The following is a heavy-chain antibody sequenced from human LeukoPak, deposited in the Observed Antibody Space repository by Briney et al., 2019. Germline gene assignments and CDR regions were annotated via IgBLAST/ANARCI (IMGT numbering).Heavy chain of an antibody. CDR1: GFTFGTYG. CDR3: AKTRPLDSSSWSHGDY. CDR2: TWYDGSKN. Sequence: GGSLRLSCAASGFTFGTYGMHWVRQAPGKGLEWVAVTWYDGSKNYYADSVKGRSTISRDNSKNTLYLQMNSLRAEDTAVYYCAKTRPLDSSSWSHGDYWGQGTLVTVSS. D-gene: IGHD6-13*01. V-gene: IGHV3-33*06. J-gene: IGHJ4*02.